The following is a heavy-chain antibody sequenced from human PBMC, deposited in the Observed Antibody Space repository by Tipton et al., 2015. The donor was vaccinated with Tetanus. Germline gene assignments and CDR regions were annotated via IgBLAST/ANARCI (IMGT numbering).Heavy chain of an antibody. J-gene: IGHJ4*02. Sequence: SLRLSCAASGFTFSSYAMSWVRQAPGKGLEWVSYISSSSSTIYYADSVKGRFTISRDNAKNSLYLQMNSLRAEDTAVYYCARSDSSGWYGGLDYWGQGTLVTVSS. CDR2: ISSSSSTI. CDR3: ARSDSSGWYGGLDY. CDR1: GFTFSSYA. V-gene: IGHV3-48*01. D-gene: IGHD6-19*01.